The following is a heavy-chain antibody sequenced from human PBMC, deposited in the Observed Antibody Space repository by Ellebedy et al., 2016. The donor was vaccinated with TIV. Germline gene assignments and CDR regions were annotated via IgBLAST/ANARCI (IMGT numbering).Heavy chain of an antibody. V-gene: IGHV1-3*04. Sequence: ASVKVSXKASGHSFTSYGIHWVRQAPGQSLEWLGWINTGNGNRKYSQKFQGRVTITTDTSASTASMELSSLRSDDTAVYYCATREWQDPMDVWGQGTTVIVSS. CDR1: GHSFTSYG. CDR2: INTGNGNR. J-gene: IGHJ6*02. CDR3: ATREWQDPMDV. D-gene: IGHD3-3*01.